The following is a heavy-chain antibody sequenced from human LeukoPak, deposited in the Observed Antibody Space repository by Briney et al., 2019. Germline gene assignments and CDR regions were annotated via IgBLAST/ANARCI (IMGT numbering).Heavy chain of an antibody. D-gene: IGHD1-26*01. J-gene: IGHJ5*02. V-gene: IGHV1-18*01. Sequence: ASVKVSCKTSGYTFSTYGLSWVRQAPGQGLEWMGWISGNSGKTHYAQKFQDRVTLTTDTSSTTAFMELRSLRSDDTAMYYCARNAGSYFEFAPWGQGTLVTVSS. CDR3: ARNAGSYFEFAP. CDR2: ISGNSGKT. CDR1: GYTFSTYG.